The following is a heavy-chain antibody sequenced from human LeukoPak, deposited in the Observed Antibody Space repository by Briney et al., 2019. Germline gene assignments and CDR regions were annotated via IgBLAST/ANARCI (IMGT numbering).Heavy chain of an antibody. V-gene: IGHV4-30-2*01. J-gene: IGHJ3*02. CDR2: IYHSGST. D-gene: IGHD3-22*01. CDR1: GGSISSGGYS. CDR3: ARVHSSGYYDNDAFDI. Sequence: SQTLSLTCAVSGGSISSGGYSWSWIRQPPGKGLEWIGYIYHSGSTYYNPSLKSRVTISVDRSKNQFSLKLSSVTAADTAVYFCARVHSSGYYDNDAFDIWGQGTMVTVSS.